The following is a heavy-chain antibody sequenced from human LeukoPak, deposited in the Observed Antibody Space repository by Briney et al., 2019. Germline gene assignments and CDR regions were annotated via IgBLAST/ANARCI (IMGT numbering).Heavy chain of an antibody. Sequence: PSETLSLTCAVYGGSFSGYYWSWIRQPPGKGLEWIGEINHSGSTNYNPSLKSRVTISVDTSKNQFSLKLSSVTAEDTAVYYCARDPGGYSYVDYWGQGTLVTVSS. D-gene: IGHD5-18*01. CDR3: ARDPGGYSYVDY. V-gene: IGHV4-34*01. CDR2: INHSGST. CDR1: GGSFSGYY. J-gene: IGHJ4*02.